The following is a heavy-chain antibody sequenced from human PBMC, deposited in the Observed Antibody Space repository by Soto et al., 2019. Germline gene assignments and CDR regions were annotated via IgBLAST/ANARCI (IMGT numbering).Heavy chain of an antibody. Sequence: ASVKVSCKASGGTFISYTISWVRQAPGQGLEWMGRIIPILGIANYAQKFQGRVTITADKSTSTAYMELSSLRSEDTAMYYCARDRGYCSSTSCYQNNWFDPWGQGTLVTVSS. CDR2: IIPILGIA. D-gene: IGHD2-2*01. J-gene: IGHJ5*02. CDR3: ARDRGYCSSTSCYQNNWFDP. V-gene: IGHV1-69*04. CDR1: GGTFISYT.